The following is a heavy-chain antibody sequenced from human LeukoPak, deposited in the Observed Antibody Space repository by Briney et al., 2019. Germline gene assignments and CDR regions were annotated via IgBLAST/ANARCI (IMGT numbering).Heavy chain of an antibody. Sequence: GESLKISCKGSGYSLTSYWIGWVRQMPGKGLEWMGIIYPGDSDTRYSPSFQGQVTISADKSISTAYLQWSSPKASDTAMYYCARLGFPAGYSSSWSDYWGQGTLVTVSS. CDR3: ARLGFPAGYSSSWSDY. CDR2: IYPGDSDT. D-gene: IGHD6-13*01. CDR1: GYSLTSYW. V-gene: IGHV5-51*01. J-gene: IGHJ4*02.